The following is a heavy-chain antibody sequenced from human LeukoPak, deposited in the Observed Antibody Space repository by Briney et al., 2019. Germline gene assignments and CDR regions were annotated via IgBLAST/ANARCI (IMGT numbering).Heavy chain of an antibody. CDR3: AKNFSMMVF. CDR2: IRGYDGYT. Sequence: PGGSLRLSCAASGFVFRENDMNWVRQAPGKRLEWVSGIRGYDGYTDYADSVRGRFTISRDNSRDTLFLEMNNLRIEDTAIYYCAKNFSMMVFWGPGTQVTVSS. J-gene: IGHJ4*02. V-gene: IGHV3-23*01. CDR1: GFVFREND. D-gene: IGHD3-22*01.